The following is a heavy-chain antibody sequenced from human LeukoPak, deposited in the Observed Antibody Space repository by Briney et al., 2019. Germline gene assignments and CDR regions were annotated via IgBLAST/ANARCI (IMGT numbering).Heavy chain of an antibody. CDR2: IIPIFGTA. V-gene: IGHV1-69*13. D-gene: IGHD2-15*01. CDR1: GGTFSIYA. Sequence: SVKVSCKASGGTFSIYAISWVRQAPGQGLEWMGGIIPIFGTANYAQKFQGRVTITADESTSTAYMELSSLRSEDTAVYYCAIPSARVSISDIVVVVAAKVPRYFDLWGRGTLVTVSS. J-gene: IGHJ2*01. CDR3: AIPSARVSISDIVVVVAAKVPRYFDL.